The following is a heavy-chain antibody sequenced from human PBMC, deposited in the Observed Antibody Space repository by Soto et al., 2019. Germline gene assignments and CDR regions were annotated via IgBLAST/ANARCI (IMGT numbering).Heavy chain of an antibody. V-gene: IGHV3-30*18. CDR3: AKEKTVATSREFDF. J-gene: IGHJ4*02. CDR2: ISYDGNTK. Sequence: QVQLVESGGGVVQPGGSLRLSCAASGFTFSSYGRQWVRQAPGKGLEWVAVISYDGNTKYYADSVKGRFTISRDNSKNTLYLQMNSLRTEDTAVYYCAKEKTVATSREFDFWGQGTQVTVSS. CDR1: GFTFSSYG. D-gene: IGHD4-17*01.